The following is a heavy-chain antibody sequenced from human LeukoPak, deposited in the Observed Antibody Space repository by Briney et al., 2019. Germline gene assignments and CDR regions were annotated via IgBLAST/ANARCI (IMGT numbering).Heavy chain of an antibody. V-gene: IGHV3-23*01. J-gene: IGHJ4*02. CDR1: GFTFSSYA. D-gene: IGHD3-3*01. CDR2: ISGTGGGGST. Sequence: GGSLRLSCAASGFTFSSYAMSWVRQAPGKGLEWVSGISGTGGGGSTYYADSVKGRFTIPRDNSKNTLYLQMNSLRAEDTAVYYCARVGSDFWSGFSVSVPMYYFDYWGQGTLVTVSS. CDR3: ARVGSDFWSGFSVSVPMYYFDY.